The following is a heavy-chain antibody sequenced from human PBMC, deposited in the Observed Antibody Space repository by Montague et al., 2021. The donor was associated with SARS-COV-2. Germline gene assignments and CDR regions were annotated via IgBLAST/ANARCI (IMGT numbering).Heavy chain of an antibody. CDR1: DGSISSPNW. CDR2: NNYSGSN. V-gene: IGHV4-4*02. CDR3: ARGRGLAVLFDFYYYGMDV. Sequence: SETLSLTCTVSDGSISSPNWWNWGRQPPGEGLEWSGENNYSGSNNYNPSLKSGVTMSVNMYKNQFSLKLRAVTAADTAVYYCARGRGLAVLFDFYYYGMDVWGQGTTVTVSS. J-gene: IGHJ6*02. D-gene: IGHD2-15*01.